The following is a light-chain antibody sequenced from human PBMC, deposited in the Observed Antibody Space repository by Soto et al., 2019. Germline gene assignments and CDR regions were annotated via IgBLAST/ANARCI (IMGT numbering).Light chain of an antibody. J-gene: IGLJ1*01. CDR3: TSYTSYSTLDV. CDR2: EVS. V-gene: IGLV2-14*01. CDR1: SSDVGGYNY. Sequence: QSVLTQPASVSGSPGQSITISCTGTSSDVGGYNYVSWYQQHPDKAPKLMIYEVSNRPSGVSNRFSGSKSGHTASLTISWLQSEDEADYFCTSYTSYSTLDVFGTGTKLTVL.